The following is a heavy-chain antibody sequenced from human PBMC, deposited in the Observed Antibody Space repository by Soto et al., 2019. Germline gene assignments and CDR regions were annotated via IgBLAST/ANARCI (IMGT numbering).Heavy chain of an antibody. CDR1: GYTFTSYY. J-gene: IGHJ5*02. Sequence: QVQLVQSGAEVKKPGASVKVSCKASGYTFTSYYMHWVRQAPGQGLEWMGIINPSGGSTSYAQKFQGRGTMTRDTSTSTVYMERSSLRSEDTAVYYCARAARAAAGSNWFDPWGQGTLVTVSS. V-gene: IGHV1-46*03. CDR2: INPSGGST. D-gene: IGHD6-13*01. CDR3: ARAARAAAGSNWFDP.